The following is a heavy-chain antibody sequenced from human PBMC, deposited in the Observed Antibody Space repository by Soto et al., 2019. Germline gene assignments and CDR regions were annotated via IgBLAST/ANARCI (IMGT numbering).Heavy chain of an antibody. CDR3: EKDRNQLLSYYYGMDV. CDR1: GFTFSGYA. Sequence: PGGSLRLSCAASGFTFSGYAMSWVRQAPGKGLEWVSAISGSGGSTYYADSVKGRFTISRDNSKNTLYLQMKRMRAEDTAVYYCEKDRNQLLSYYYGMDVWGQGTKVTASS. D-gene: IGHD2-2*01. V-gene: IGHV3-23*01. J-gene: IGHJ6*02. CDR2: ISGSGGST.